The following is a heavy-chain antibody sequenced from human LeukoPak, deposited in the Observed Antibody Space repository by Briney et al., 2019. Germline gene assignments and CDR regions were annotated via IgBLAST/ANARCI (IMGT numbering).Heavy chain of an antibody. Sequence: SETLSLTCTVSGCSIRSSYLSWIRQPPGKGLEWIGYIDDSGSTNYNPSLKSRVTISVDTSKNQFSLKLRSVTAADTAVYYCARHVGFGSWFDPWGQGTLVTVSS. CDR2: IDDSGST. J-gene: IGHJ5*02. D-gene: IGHD3-16*01. CDR3: ARHVGFGSWFDP. CDR1: GCSIRSSY. V-gene: IGHV4-59*08.